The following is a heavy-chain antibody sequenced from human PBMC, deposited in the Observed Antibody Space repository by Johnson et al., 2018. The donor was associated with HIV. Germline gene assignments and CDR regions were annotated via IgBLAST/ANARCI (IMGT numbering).Heavy chain of an antibody. Sequence: QMQLVESGGGVVQPGRSLRLSCAASGFTFSSYAMHWVRQAPGKGLEWVAVVSYDGNKKYYADSVKGRFTISRDDSKNTRYLQMNSLRAEDTAVYYCARVGRGEMATAPLDAFDIWGQGTMDTVSS. D-gene: IGHD5-24*01. CDR3: ARVGRGEMATAPLDAFDI. V-gene: IGHV3-30*04. CDR2: VSYDGNKK. J-gene: IGHJ3*02. CDR1: GFTFSSYA.